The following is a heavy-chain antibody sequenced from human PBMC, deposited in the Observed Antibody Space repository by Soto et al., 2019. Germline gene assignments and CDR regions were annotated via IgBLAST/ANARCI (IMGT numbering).Heavy chain of an antibody. Sequence: GSLRLSCAASGFTFSSYAMSWVRQAPGKGLEWVSAISGSGGSTYYADSVKGRFTISRDNSKNTLYLQMNSLRAEDTAVYYCAKEPHYDFWSGHGDFDYWGQGTMVTVYS. CDR1: GFTFSSYA. CDR2: ISGSGGST. J-gene: IGHJ4*02. V-gene: IGHV3-23*01. D-gene: IGHD3-3*01. CDR3: AKEPHYDFWSGHGDFDY.